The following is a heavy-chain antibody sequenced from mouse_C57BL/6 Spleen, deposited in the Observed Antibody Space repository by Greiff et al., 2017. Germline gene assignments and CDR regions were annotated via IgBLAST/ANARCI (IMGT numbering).Heavy chain of an antibody. CDR1: GYAFSSSW. CDR2: IYPGDGDT. CDR3: ARSAFITTVVAPSFDV. V-gene: IGHV1-82*01. Sequence: VHLVESGPELVKPGASVKISCKASGYAFSSSWMNWVQQRPGKGLEWIGRIYPGDGDTNYHGQFKGKATLTADNSSSTAYMQLSSLTSEDSAVYFCARSAFITTVVAPSFDVWGTGTTVTVSS. D-gene: IGHD1-1*01. J-gene: IGHJ1*03.